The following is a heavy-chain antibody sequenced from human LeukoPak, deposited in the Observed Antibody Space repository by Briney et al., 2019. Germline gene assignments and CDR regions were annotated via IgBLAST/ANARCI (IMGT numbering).Heavy chain of an antibody. D-gene: IGHD3-22*01. CDR2: INHSGST. Sequence: SETLSLTCAVYGGSFSGYYWSWIRQPPGKGLEWIGEINHSGSTNYNPSLKSRVTISVDTSKNQFSLKLSSVTAADTAVYYCARARRRRMIVVVTPHYDYYYMDVWGKGTTVTVSS. J-gene: IGHJ6*03. CDR1: GGSFSGYY. V-gene: IGHV4-34*01. CDR3: ARARRRRMIVVVTPHYDYYYMDV.